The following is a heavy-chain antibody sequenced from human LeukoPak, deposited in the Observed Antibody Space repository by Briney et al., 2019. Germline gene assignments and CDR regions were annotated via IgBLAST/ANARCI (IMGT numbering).Heavy chain of an antibody. Sequence: GESLKISSRGSGESFSNYYIAWVRRLPGKGLGGLGIIFPGDSDKRYRPSFQGEVTITADKTSNNTYLRLSNLHVPDTAMFYFARQRHDILNGYFTSVVYFDYLGEGALVAVCS. J-gene: IGHJ4*02. CDR1: GESFSNYY. V-gene: IGHV5-51*01. D-gene: IGHD3-9*01. CDR3: ARQRHDILNGYFTSVVYFDY. CDR2: IFPGDSDK.